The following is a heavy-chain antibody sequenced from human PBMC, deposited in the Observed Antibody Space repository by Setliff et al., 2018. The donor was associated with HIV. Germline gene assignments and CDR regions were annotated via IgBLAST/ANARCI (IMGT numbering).Heavy chain of an antibody. Sequence: ASVKVSRKASGYTFTNYIMNWVRQAPGQGLEWMGWINTSTGNPTYAQGFTGRFVFSLDTSVSTAYLQISSLKAEDTAVYYCARVGCSSTTCPWAWYFDLWGRGTLVTVSS. CDR1: GYTFTNYI. V-gene: IGHV7-4-1*02. CDR3: ARVGCSSTTCPWAWYFDL. J-gene: IGHJ2*01. D-gene: IGHD2-2*01. CDR2: INTSTGNP.